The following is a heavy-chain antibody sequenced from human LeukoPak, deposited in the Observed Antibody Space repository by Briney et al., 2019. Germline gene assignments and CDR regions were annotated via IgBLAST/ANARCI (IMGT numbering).Heavy chain of an antibody. CDR3: ARLDYGGNSGFLLDY. J-gene: IGHJ4*02. V-gene: IGHV1-2*02. CDR2: INPNSGVT. D-gene: IGHD4-23*01. Sequence: ASVKVSCKASGYTFTGYYMHWVRQAPGQGLEWMGWINPNSGVTNYAQNFQGRVTMTRDTSISTAFMELTSLRPDDTAVYYCARLDYGGNSGFLLDYWGQGTLVTVSS. CDR1: GYTFTGYY.